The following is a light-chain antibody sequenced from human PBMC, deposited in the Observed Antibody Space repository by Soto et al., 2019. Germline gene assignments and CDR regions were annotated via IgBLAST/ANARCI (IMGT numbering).Light chain of an antibody. V-gene: IGKV3-20*01. CDR1: QSVSSSY. CDR2: GAS. J-gene: IGKJ5*01. CDR3: QQYGSSPGT. Sequence: EIVLTQSPGTLSLSPGERATLSCRASQSVSSSYLAWYQQKPGQAPRLLIYGASSRATGIPDRFSGSGSGTDFTLTISRLEPEDFAVYYCQQYGSSPGTFGQGTRWRI.